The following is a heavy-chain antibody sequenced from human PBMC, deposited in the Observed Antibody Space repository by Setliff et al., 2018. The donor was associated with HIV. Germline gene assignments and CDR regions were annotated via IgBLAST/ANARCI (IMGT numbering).Heavy chain of an antibody. CDR1: GGSFSGYY. CDR2: IDHSGGT. J-gene: IGHJ6*03. CDR3: ARARFWSGYYTGDNYYYMDV. V-gene: IGHV4-34*01. D-gene: IGHD3-3*01. Sequence: PSETLSLTCTVSGGSFSGYYWSWIRQTPGKGLERIGEIDHSGGTKYNPSLKSRVTISLDTSKNQFSLKLSSVTAADTAVYYCARARFWSGYYTGDNYYYMDVWGKGTTVTVSS.